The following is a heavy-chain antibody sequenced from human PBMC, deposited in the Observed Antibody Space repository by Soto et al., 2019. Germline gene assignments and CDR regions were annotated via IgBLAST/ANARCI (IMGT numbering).Heavy chain of an antibody. D-gene: IGHD6-13*01. CDR3: TTHLYSGHRHYYYYCMYV. CDR1: GFTFSSYW. V-gene: IGHV3-74*01. J-gene: IGHJ6*02. CDR2: INSDGRST. Sequence: EVQLVESGGGLVQPGGSLRLSCAASGFTFSSYWMHWVRQGTGKGLVWVSRINSDGRSTSYADSVKSRFTISRDNAKNTLHLQMNTLRAEDTAVYYRTTHLYSGHRHYYYYCMYVWGQGSTVTVSS.